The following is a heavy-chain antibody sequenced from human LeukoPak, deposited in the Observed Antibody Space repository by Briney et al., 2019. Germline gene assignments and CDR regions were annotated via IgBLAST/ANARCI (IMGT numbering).Heavy chain of an antibody. V-gene: IGHV4-34*01. CDR3: ARLGSAY. CDR1: GGSFSGYY. J-gene: IGHJ4*02. CDR2: INHSGST. D-gene: IGHD3-16*01. Sequence: SETLSLTCAVYGGSFSGYYWSWIRQPPGKGLEWIGEINHSGSTNYNPSLKSRVTISVDTSKNQFSLKLGSVTAADTAVYYCARLGSAYWGQGTLVTVSS.